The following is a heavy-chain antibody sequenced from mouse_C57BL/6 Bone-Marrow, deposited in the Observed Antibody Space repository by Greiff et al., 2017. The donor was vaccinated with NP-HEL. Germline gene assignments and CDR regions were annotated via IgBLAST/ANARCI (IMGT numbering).Heavy chain of an antibody. Sequence: VQLHHPGAELVKPGASVKLSCKASGYTLTSYWMHWVKQRPGQGLEWIGMIHPNSGSTNYNEKFKSKATLTVDKSSSTAYMQLSSLTSEDSACYYCARLSYDGSSFIYWGQGTTLTVSS. J-gene: IGHJ2*01. CDR2: IHPNSGST. D-gene: IGHD1-1*01. CDR3: ARLSYDGSSFIY. CDR1: GYTLTSYW. V-gene: IGHV1-64*01.